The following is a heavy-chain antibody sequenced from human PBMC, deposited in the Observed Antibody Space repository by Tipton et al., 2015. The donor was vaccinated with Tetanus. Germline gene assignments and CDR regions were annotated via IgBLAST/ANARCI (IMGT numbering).Heavy chain of an antibody. CDR3: ARGHCTNGVCSVFDY. J-gene: IGHJ4*02. V-gene: IGHV3-21*04. Sequence: SLRLSCAASGFTFSSYSMNWVRQAPGKGLEWVSSISSSSSYIYYADSVKGRFTISRDNAKNSLYLQMSSLRAEDTAVYYCARGHCTNGVCSVFDYWGQGTLVTVSS. D-gene: IGHD2-8*01. CDR2: ISSSSSYI. CDR1: GFTFSSYS.